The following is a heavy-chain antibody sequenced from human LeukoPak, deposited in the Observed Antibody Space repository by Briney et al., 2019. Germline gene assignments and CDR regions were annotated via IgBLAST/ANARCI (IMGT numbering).Heavy chain of an antibody. Sequence: SETLSLACAVYGGSFSGYYWSWIRQPPGKGLEWIGEISHSGSTNYNPSLKSRVTISVDTSKNQFSLKLSSVTAADTAVYYCARGLWLSLGAFDIWGQGTMVTVSS. CDR2: ISHSGST. V-gene: IGHV4-34*01. CDR1: GGSFSGYY. CDR3: ARGLWLSLGAFDI. J-gene: IGHJ3*02. D-gene: IGHD5-12*01.